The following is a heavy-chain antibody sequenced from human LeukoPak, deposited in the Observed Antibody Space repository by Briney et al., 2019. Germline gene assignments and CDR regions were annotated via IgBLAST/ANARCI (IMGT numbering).Heavy chain of an antibody. CDR3: ARGPPPDFDY. CDR1: GGSITSGSYY. J-gene: IGHJ4*02. CDR2: IYSNGNS. V-gene: IGHV4-61*02. Sequence: PSETLSLTCTVSGGSITSGSYYWTWVRQSAGGGLEWIGRIYSNGNSNHNPSLNSRVTRAVNTSNNQFSLKQSSVTAADTAVYYCARGPPPDFDYWGRGTLVTVSS.